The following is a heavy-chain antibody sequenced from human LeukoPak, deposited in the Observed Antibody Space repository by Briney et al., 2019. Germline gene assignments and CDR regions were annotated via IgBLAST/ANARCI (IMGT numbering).Heavy chain of an antibody. V-gene: IGHV1-2*02. CDR2: INPNSGGT. CDR3: ANHVDTAMALEDYYYMDV. Sequence: ASVKVSCKASGYTFTGYYMHWVRQAPGQGLEWMGWINPNSGGTNYAQKFQGRVTMTRDTSISTAYMELSRLRSDDTAVYYCANHVDTAMALEDYYYMDVWGKGTTVTVSS. J-gene: IGHJ6*03. CDR1: GYTFTGYY. D-gene: IGHD5-18*01.